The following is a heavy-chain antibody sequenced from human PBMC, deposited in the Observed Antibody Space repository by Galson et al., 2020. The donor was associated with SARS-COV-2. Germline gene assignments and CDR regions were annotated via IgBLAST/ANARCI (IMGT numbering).Heavy chain of an antibody. Sequence: SGPTLVKPTQTLTLTCSFSRFSLSTSGMCVSWIRQPPGKALEWLARIDWDDDKYYSTSLKTRLTLSKDTSKNQVVLTMTNMDPVDSATYYGARGIAAAGFDYWGQGTLVTVSS. CDR2: IDWDDDK. D-gene: IGHD6-13*01. J-gene: IGHJ4*02. V-gene: IGHV2-70*11. CDR3: ARGIAAAGFDY. CDR1: RFSLSTSGMC.